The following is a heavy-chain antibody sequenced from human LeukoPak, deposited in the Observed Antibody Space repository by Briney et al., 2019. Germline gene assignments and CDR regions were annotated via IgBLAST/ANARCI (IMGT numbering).Heavy chain of an antibody. CDR2: MNPNSGNT. CDR1: GYTSTSYD. Sequence: ASAKVSCKASGYTSTSYDINRVRQATGQGLEWMGWMNPNSGNTGYAQKFQGRVTMTRNTSISTAYMDLGSLRSEDTAVYYCARGLGIAAAGTVRLDYWGQGNLVTVSS. CDR3: ARGLGIAAAGTVRLDY. D-gene: IGHD6-13*01. J-gene: IGHJ4*02. V-gene: IGHV1-8*01.